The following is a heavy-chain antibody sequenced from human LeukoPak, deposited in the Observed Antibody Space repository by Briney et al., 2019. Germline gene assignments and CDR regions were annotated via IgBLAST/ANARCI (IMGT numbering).Heavy chain of an antibody. CDR1: GGIFSSYA. J-gene: IGHJ3*02. CDR2: ISAYNGNT. V-gene: IGHV1-18*01. D-gene: IGHD1-14*01. Sequence: ASVKVSCKASGGIFSSYAISWVRQAPGQGLEWMGWISAYNGNTNYAQKLQGRVTMTTDTSTSTAYMELKSLRVEDTAVYYCARVMTWTRNPYAFDIWGQGTMVSVSS. CDR3: ARVMTWTRNPYAFDI.